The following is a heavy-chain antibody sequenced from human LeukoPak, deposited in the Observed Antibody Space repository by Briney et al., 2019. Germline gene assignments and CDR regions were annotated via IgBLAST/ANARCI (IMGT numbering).Heavy chain of an antibody. J-gene: IGHJ4*02. CDR3: AKHAQGEYNSGWYYFDY. V-gene: IGHV3-23*01. CDR1: GFTFSTYA. CDR2: ISGSGGST. D-gene: IGHD6-19*01. Sequence: GGSLRLSXAASGFTFSTYAMSWVRQAPGKGLEWVSFISGSGGSTYHADSVRGRFTISRDNSKNTLYLQMNSLRAEDTAVYYCAKHAQGEYNSGWYYFDYWGQGTLVTVSS.